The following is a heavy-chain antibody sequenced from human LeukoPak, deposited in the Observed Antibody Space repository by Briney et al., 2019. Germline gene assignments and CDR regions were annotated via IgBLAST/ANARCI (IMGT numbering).Heavy chain of an antibody. V-gene: IGHV4-39*01. J-gene: IGHJ5*02. CDR3: ARQDVLRYFDWLKSGFDP. CDR2: IYYSGST. CDR1: GGSISSSSYY. D-gene: IGHD3-9*01. Sequence: PSETLSLTCTVSGGSISSSSYYWGWVRQPPGKGLEWIVSIYYSGSTYYNPSLKSRVTISVDTSKNQFSLKLISVTAADTAVYYCARQDVLRYFDWLKSGFDPWGQGTLVTVFS.